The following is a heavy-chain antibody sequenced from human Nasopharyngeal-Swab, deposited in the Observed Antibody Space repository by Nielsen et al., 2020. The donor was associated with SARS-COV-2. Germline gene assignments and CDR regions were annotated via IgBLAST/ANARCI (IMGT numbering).Heavy chain of an antibody. Sequence: SLKISCVDSGFSFDDYTMHWVRQAPGKGLEWVSGISWKSGNMGYADSVKGRFTISRDNAKNSVYLQMNSLRPEDTALYYCAKTMVRGDFYYFLDVWGKGTTVTVSS. J-gene: IGHJ6*03. CDR3: AKTMVRGDFYYFLDV. CDR1: GFSFDDYT. D-gene: IGHD3-10*01. CDR2: ISWKSGNM. V-gene: IGHV3-9*01.